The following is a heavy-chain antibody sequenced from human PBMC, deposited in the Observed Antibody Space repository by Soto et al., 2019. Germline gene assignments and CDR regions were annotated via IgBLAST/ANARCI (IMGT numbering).Heavy chain of an antibody. CDR2: ISYDGSNK. V-gene: IGHV3-30-3*01. Sequence: QVQLVESGGGVVQPGRSLRLSCAASGFTFSSYAMHWVRQAPGKGLEWVAVISYDGSNKYYADSVKGRFTISRDNSKNALYLQMNSLRAEDTAVYYCARTFGGGSSWSPPHYYYGMDVWGQGTTVTVSS. D-gene: IGHD6-13*01. CDR1: GFTFSSYA. CDR3: ARTFGGGSSWSPPHYYYGMDV. J-gene: IGHJ6*02.